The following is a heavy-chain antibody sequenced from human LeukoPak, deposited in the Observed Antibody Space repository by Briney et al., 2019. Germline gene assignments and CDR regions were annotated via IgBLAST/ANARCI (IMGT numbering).Heavy chain of an antibody. V-gene: IGHV4-34*01. CDR2: INHSGST. D-gene: IGHD6-13*01. CDR3: ARDEIIAAAADETNWFDP. J-gene: IGHJ5*02. Sequence: SETLSLTCAVYGGSFSGYYWSWIRQPPGKGLEWIGEINHSGSTNYNPSLKSRVTISVDTSKNQFSLKLSSVTAADTAVYYCARDEIIAAAADETNWFDPWGQGTLVTVSS. CDR1: GGSFSGYY.